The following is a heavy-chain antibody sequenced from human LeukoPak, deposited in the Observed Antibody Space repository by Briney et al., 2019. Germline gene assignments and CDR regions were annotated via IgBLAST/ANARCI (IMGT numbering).Heavy chain of an antibody. D-gene: IGHD3-22*01. CDR2: VNADGSST. CDR1: GFSLSTSW. J-gene: IGHJ3*01. V-gene: IGHV3-74*01. Sequence: QPGGSLRLSCAASGFSLSTSWMYWVRHAPGKGLVWVSRVNADGSSTDYADSVRGRFTISRDNAMNTLYLQMNSLRAEDTGLYYCAKVVSGSRNAFDVWGQGTLVTVSS. CDR3: AKVVSGSRNAFDV.